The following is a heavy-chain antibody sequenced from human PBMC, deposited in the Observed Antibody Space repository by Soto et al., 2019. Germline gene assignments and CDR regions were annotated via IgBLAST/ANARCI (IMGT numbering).Heavy chain of an antibody. CDR1: EFPFSNYG. CDR2: ISYDGSNK. D-gene: IGHD2-15*01. CDR3: AGGQYYFDY. Sequence: QVQLVESGGGVVQPGRSLRLSCAASEFPFSNYGMHCVRQAPGKGLEWVAHISYDGSNKHYADSVKGRFTISRDNSKNMLFLQMSSLRTEDTAVYYCAGGQYYFDYCGQGTRVSVSS. V-gene: IGHV3-30*03. J-gene: IGHJ4*02.